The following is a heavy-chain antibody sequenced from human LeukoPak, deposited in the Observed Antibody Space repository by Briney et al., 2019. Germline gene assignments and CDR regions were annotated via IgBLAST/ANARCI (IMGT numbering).Heavy chain of an antibody. V-gene: IGHV1-69*06. CDR3: ARAPSSWYWFDP. J-gene: IGHJ5*02. Sequence: SVKVSCKASGGTFSSYAISWVRQAPGQGLEWMGGIIPISGTANYAQKFQGRVTITADKSTSTAYMELSSLRSEDTAVYYCARAPSSWYWFDPWGQGTLVTVSS. CDR1: GGTFSSYA. D-gene: IGHD6-13*01. CDR2: IIPISGTA.